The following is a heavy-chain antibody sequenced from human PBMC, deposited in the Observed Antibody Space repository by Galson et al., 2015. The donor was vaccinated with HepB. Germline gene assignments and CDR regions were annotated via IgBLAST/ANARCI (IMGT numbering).Heavy chain of an antibody. CDR2: ISPYYGNT. V-gene: IGHV1-18*04. Sequence: SVKVSCKASGYTFSNYAITWERQAPGQGLEWMGWISPYYGNTIYEQKFQGRLTMTTDTSSTTAYIELRSLRSDDTAVYYCATTSGATMEHADYIGHWGQGTLVTVSS. CDR3: ATTSGATMEHADYIGH. CDR1: GYTFSNYA. J-gene: IGHJ4*02. D-gene: IGHD5-12*01.